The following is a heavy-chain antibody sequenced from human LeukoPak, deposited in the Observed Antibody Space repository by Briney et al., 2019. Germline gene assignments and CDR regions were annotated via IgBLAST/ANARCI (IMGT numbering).Heavy chain of an antibody. V-gene: IGHV4-31*03. CDR1: GGSISSGGYY. D-gene: IGHD2-15*01. Sequence: SETLSLTCTVSGGSISSGGYYWSWIRQHPGKGLEWIGYIYYSGSTHYNPSLKSRVTISVDTSKNQFSLKLSSVTAADTAVYYCARDELGRLVYWGQGTLVTVSS. CDR2: IYYSGST. J-gene: IGHJ4*02. CDR3: ARDELGRLVY.